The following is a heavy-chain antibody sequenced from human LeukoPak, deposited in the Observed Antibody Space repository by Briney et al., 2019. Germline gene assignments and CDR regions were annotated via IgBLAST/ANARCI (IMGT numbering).Heavy chain of an antibody. CDR1: GFTFSSYW. V-gene: IGHV3-7*05. CDR3: ASGGSYFGY. Sequence: GSLRLSCAASGFTFSSYWMYWVRQAPGKGLEWVANIKQDGSEKYYVDSVKGRFTISRDNAKNSLFLQMNSLRADDTAVYYCASGGSYFGYWGQGTLVTVSS. J-gene: IGHJ4*02. CDR2: IKQDGSEK.